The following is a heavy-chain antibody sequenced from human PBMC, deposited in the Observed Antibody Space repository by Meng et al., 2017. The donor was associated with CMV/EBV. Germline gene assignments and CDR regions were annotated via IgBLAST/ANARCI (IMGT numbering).Heavy chain of an antibody. Sequence: VSCTASGGNFSSYAIRWVRQAPGQGLAWMGGIIPIFGTANYAQKFQGRVTITADKSTSTAYMELSSLRSEDTAVYYCAIGSQLGGYWGQGTLVTVSS. V-gene: IGHV1-69*06. D-gene: IGHD1-1*01. CDR3: AIGSQLGGY. CDR1: GGNFSSYA. CDR2: IIPIFGTA. J-gene: IGHJ4*02.